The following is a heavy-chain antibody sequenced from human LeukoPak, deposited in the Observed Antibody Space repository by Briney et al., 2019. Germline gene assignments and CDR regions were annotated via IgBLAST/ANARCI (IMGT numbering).Heavy chain of an antibody. D-gene: IGHD3/OR15-3a*01. V-gene: IGHV3-23*01. Sequence: GGSLRLSCAASGFTFSSYAMSWVRQAPGKGLEWVSAISGSGGSTYYADSVKGRFTISRDNSKTTLYLQMNSLRAEDTAVYYCGKPYPIWTAARGAFDIWGQGTMVTVSS. CDR3: GKPYPIWTAARGAFDI. J-gene: IGHJ3*02. CDR2: ISGSGGST. CDR1: GFTFSSYA.